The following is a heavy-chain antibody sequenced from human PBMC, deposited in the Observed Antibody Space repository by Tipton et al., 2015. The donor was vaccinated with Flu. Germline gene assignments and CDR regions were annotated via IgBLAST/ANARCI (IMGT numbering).Heavy chain of an antibody. CDR3: VRDPTQFHGLTGFDF. CDR2: IDTYGNEK. D-gene: IGHD1-14*01. CDR1: GFTFSSYW. Sequence: GSLRLSCVASGFTFSSYWMSWVRQAPGKGPEWLGNIDTYGNEKSYVDGRFNISRDNAKNSLYLQMDGLRVEDTAVYYCVRDPTQFHGLTGFDFWGRGTMVTVSS. V-gene: IGHV3-7*01. J-gene: IGHJ3*01.